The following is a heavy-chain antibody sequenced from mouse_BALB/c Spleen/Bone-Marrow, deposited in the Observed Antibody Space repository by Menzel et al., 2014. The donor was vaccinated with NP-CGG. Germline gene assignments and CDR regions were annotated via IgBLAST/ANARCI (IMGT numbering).Heavy chain of an antibody. Sequence: VQVVESGAELVKPGASVKLSCKASGYTFTSYYMYWVKQRPGQGLEWIGEINPSNGGTNFNEKFKSKATLTVDKSSSTAYMQLSRLSTDESAVYYCSRSGGYYVPHWYFGVWGGGTTVTISS. J-gene: IGHJ1*01. CDR2: INPSNGGT. CDR1: GYTFTSYY. CDR3: SRSGGYYVPHWYFGV. V-gene: IGHV1S81*02. D-gene: IGHD2-3*01.